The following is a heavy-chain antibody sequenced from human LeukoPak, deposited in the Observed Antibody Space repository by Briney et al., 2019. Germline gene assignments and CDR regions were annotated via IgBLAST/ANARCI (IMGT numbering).Heavy chain of an antibody. CDR3: ARERGIQPYYYYYMDV. CDR2: IYYSGST. J-gene: IGHJ6*03. V-gene: IGHV4-59*12. Sequence: PSETLSLTCSVSGGSINNYYWNWIRQPPGKGLEWIGYIYYSGSTRYNPSLQSRVTMSIGTSKTQFSLKLSSVTAADTAVYYCARERGIQPYYYYYMDVWGKGTTVTVSS. CDR1: GGSINNYY. D-gene: IGHD6-13*01.